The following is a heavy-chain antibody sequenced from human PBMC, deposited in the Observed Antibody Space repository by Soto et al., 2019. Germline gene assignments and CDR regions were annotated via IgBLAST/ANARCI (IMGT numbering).Heavy chain of an antibody. CDR1: GGTFISYS. CDR2: IIPIFGTA. D-gene: IGHD1-1*01. Sequence: SVKVSCKAAGGTFISYSSIGWRQSAGQGLEWMGGIIPIFGTANYAQKFQGRVTITADKSTSTAYMELGSLSSEDTAVYYCARNSHTRTTTMDVWGQGTTVTVSS. CDR3: ARNSHTRTTTMDV. V-gene: IGHV1-69*06. J-gene: IGHJ6*02.